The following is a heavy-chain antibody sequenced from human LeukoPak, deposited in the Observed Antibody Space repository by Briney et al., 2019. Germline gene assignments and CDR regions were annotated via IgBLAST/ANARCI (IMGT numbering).Heavy chain of an antibody. Sequence: GGSLRLSCAASGFTFSSYLMTWVRQAPGKGLEGVAKIKQDGSEKYYVDSVKGRFTISRDNAKNSLYLQMNSLGAEDTAVYYCARRGTSSSWAHFDYWGQGTLVTVSS. CDR2: IKQDGSEK. D-gene: IGHD6-13*01. V-gene: IGHV3-7*05. CDR3: ARRGTSSSWAHFDY. J-gene: IGHJ4*02. CDR1: GFTFSSYL.